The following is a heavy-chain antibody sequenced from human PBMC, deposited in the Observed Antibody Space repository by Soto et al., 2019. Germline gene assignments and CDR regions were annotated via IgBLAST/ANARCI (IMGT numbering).Heavy chain of an antibody. D-gene: IGHD2-15*01. CDR1: GSTFTIYY. V-gene: IGHV1-46*01. CDR2: INASSGGT. J-gene: IGHJ6*04. Sequence: ASLKVSCKASGSTFTIYYIHWVRQAPGQGPEWIGIINASSGGTGYAQQFQGRVTMTRDTSTSTFYMELSSLRSEDTAVYYCARDGGGSTSYNYALVVWGKGTTVTVPS. CDR3: ARDGGGSTSYNYALVV.